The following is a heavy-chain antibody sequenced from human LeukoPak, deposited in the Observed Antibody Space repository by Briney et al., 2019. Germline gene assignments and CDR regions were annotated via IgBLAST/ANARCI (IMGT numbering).Heavy chain of an antibody. CDR3: ARGYCSSTSCYLFDY. Sequence: VASVKVSCKASGYTFTGYYMHWVRQAPGQGLEWMGWINPNSGGTNYAQKFQGRVTMTRDTSISTAYMELSRLRSDDTAVYYCARGYCSSTSCYLFDYWGQGTLVTVSS. CDR1: GYTFTGYY. D-gene: IGHD2-2*01. V-gene: IGHV1-2*02. CDR2: INPNSGGT. J-gene: IGHJ4*02.